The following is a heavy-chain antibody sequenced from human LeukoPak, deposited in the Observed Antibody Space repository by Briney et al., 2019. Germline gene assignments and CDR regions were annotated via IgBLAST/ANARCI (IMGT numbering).Heavy chain of an antibody. V-gene: IGHV3-21*01. D-gene: IGHD6-13*01. CDR2: ISSSSSYI. CDR1: GFAFSSYS. Sequence: PGGSLRLSCAASGFAFSSYSMNWVRQAPGKGLEWVSSISSSSSYIYYADSVKGRFTISRDNAKNSLYLQMNSLRAEDTAVYYCARNPPMGSSSWFFDYWGQGTLVTVSS. J-gene: IGHJ4*02. CDR3: ARNPPMGSSSWFFDY.